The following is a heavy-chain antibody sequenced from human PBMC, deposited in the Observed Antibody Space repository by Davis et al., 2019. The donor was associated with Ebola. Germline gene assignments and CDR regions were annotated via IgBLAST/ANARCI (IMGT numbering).Heavy chain of an antibody. CDR2: LGTSADT. J-gene: IGHJ3*02. Sequence: GESLKISCAASGFVFRNYVMSWVRQAPGKGLEWVSTLGTSADTYYADSVKGRYTISRDNAKNSLYLQMNNLRAEDTAVYYCTRDNLYYYDTSGYHDVFDMWGQGTMVTVSS. D-gene: IGHD3-22*01. CDR3: TRDNLYYYDTSGYHDVFDM. V-gene: IGHV3-69-1*01. CDR1: GFVFRNYV.